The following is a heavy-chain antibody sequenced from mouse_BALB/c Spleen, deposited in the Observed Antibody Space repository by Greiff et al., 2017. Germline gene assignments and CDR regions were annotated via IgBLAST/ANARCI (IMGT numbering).Heavy chain of an antibody. CDR2: INSNGGST. J-gene: IGHJ2*01. D-gene: IGHD2-3*01. Sequence: EVMLVESGGGLVQPGGSLKLSCAASGFTFSSYGMSWVRQTPDKRLELVATINSNGGSTYYPDSVKGRFTISRDNAKNTLYLQMSSLKSEDTAMYYCARDRYDGYYFDYWGQGTTLTVSA. V-gene: IGHV5-6-3*01. CDR1: GFTFSSYG. CDR3: ARDRYDGYYFDY.